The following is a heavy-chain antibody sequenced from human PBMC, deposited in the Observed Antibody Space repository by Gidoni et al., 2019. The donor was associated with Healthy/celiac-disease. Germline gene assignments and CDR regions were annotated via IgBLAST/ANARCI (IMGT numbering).Heavy chain of an antibody. J-gene: IGHJ4*02. V-gene: IGHV3-23*01. CDR2: ISGSGGST. CDR1: GFTFSSYA. Sequence: EVQLLESGGGLVQPGGSLRLSCAASGFTFSSYAMSWVRQAPGKGLEGVSAISGSGGSTYYADSVKGRFTISRDNSKNTLYLQMNSLRAEDTAVYYCAKGPFRTTVVTPRFDYWGQGTLVTVSS. D-gene: IGHD4-17*01. CDR3: AKGPFRTTVVTPRFDY.